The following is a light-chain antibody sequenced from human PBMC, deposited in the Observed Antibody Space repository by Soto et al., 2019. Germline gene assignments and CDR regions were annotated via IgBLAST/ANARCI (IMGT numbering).Light chain of an antibody. CDR3: SSYSTSGTLVV. Sequence: QSALTQPASVSGSPGQTIIMSCTGTSSDIGGSNSVSWYQQHPDKAPKLILFDVSHRPSKIPDRFSCSKSGNTASLTISGLQADDEADYYCSSYSTSGTLVVFGGGTKVTVL. J-gene: IGLJ3*02. CDR1: SSDIGGSNS. V-gene: IGLV2-14*01. CDR2: DVS.